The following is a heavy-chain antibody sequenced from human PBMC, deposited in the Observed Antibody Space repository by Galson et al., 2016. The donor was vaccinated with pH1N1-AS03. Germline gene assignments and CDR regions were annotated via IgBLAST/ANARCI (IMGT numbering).Heavy chain of an antibody. V-gene: IGHV5-51*01. J-gene: IGHJ4*02. CDR2: IFPGDSDT. Sequence: QSGAEVKKPGESLKISCKGSGYSFNSYWIGWVRQMSGKDLGWMRMIFPGDSDTRYSPSFQGQVTLSADSRTAYLQWSSLKASDTAMYYCVRQFDVLTGFFDYWGQGALVTVSS. D-gene: IGHD3-9*01. CDR3: VRQFDVLTGFFDY. CDR1: GYSFNSYW.